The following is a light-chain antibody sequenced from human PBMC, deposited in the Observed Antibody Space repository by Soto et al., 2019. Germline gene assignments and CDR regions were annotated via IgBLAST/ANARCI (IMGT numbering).Light chain of an antibody. CDR2: EAS. V-gene: IGKV3-15*01. J-gene: IGKJ2*01. CDR1: QSIRKN. CDR3: QQSHNYMYT. Sequence: ELVLSQSPATLSVSPGERATLSCRASQSIRKNLAWYQQKPGQAPTLLICEASPRATGVPARFSGSGSGTEFTLTISSLQSEDFAIYYCQQSHNYMYTFGQGTKLEIK.